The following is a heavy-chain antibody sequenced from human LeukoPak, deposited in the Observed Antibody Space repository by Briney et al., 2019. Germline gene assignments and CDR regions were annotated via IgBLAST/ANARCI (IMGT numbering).Heavy chain of an antibody. CDR2: INAGNGNT. CDR1: GYTFTTYA. J-gene: IGHJ4*02. CDR3: ARDPIGSRWPYYFDY. Sequence: ASVKVSCKAAGYTFTTYAMHWVRQAPGQRLEWMGWINAGNGNTKYSQKFQARVTITRDTSASTAYMELSSLRSEDTAVYYCARDPIGSRWPYYFDYWGQGTLVTVSS. V-gene: IGHV1-3*01. D-gene: IGHD6-13*01.